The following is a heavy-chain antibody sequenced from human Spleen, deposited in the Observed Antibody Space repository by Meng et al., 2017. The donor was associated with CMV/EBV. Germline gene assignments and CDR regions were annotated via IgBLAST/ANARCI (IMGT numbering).Heavy chain of an antibody. CDR2: ISWNSGDR. D-gene: IGHD3-22*01. V-gene: IGHV3-9*01. CDR1: GFNFDDYA. CDR3: VKDRSSGSFPYGMDV. Sequence: GGSLRLSCAASGFNFDDYAMHWVRQAPGKGLEWVPTISWNSGDRGYADSVKGRFTISRNNAKNSLYLQMNSLRVEDTAFYYCVKDRSSGSFPYGMDVWGQGTTVTVSS. J-gene: IGHJ6*02.